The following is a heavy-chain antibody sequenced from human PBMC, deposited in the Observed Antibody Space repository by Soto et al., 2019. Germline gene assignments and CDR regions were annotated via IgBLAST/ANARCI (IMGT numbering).Heavy chain of an antibody. D-gene: IGHD3-10*01. CDR3: ARDSWFGDLSSLYFGD. J-gene: IGHJ4*02. Sequence: SLRLSCAASGFTFRSYEMNWVRQAPGKGLEWISYISSSGSIIYYADSVKGRFTISRDNAKNSVYLQMNSLRAEDTAVYYCARDSWFGDLSSLYFGDWGQGTPVTV. CDR2: ISSSGSII. V-gene: IGHV3-48*03. CDR1: GFTFRSYE.